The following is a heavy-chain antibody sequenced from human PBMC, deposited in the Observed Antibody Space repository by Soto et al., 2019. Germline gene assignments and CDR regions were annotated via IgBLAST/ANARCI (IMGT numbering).Heavy chain of an antibody. CDR1: GFTFSSYA. CDR2: ISGSGGST. J-gene: IGHJ6*03. D-gene: IGHD5-18*01. Sequence: GGSLRLSCAASGFTFSSYAMSWVRQAPGKGLEWVSAISGSGGSTYYADSVKGRFTISRDNSKNTLYLQMNSLRAEDTAVYYCAKRGYSYGGTNYYYYYMDFWGKGTTVTVSS. V-gene: IGHV3-23*01. CDR3: AKRGYSYGGTNYYYYYMDF.